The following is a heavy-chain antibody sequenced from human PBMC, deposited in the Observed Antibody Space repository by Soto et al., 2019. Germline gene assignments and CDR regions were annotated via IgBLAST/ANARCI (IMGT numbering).Heavy chain of an antibody. D-gene: IGHD3-10*01. CDR1: GGSISSGDYY. Sequence: SETLSLTCTVSGGSISSGDYYWSWLRQPPGKGLEWIGYIYYSGSTYYNPSLKSGVIISVDTSKNQFSLKLSSVTDADTAVFYCAGGSGRSGLSGYWSRGTLVTVSS. V-gene: IGHV4-30-4*01. CDR3: AGGSGRSGLSGY. J-gene: IGHJ4*02. CDR2: IYYSGST.